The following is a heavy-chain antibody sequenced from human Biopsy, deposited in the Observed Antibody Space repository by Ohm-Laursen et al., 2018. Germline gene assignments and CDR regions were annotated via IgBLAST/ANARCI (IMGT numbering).Heavy chain of an antibody. Sequence: AASVKVSCKPSGGTFSSDAITWVRQAPGQGLEWMGGIIPMFGPANYAQKFQGRVTITADESTSTAYMELSSLRSEDTAVYYCASSNSGTYDVWGQGTTVTVSS. CDR3: ASSNSGTYDV. V-gene: IGHV1-69*13. CDR2: IIPMFGPA. D-gene: IGHD1-26*01. CDR1: GGTFSSDA. J-gene: IGHJ6*02.